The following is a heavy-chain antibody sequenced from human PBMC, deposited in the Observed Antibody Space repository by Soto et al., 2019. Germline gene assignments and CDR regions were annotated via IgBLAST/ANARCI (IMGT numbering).Heavy chain of an antibody. V-gene: IGHV3-33*01. CDR1: GFTFSSYG. CDR2: IWYHGNSM. CDR3: ARYNTGHSDY. J-gene: IGHJ4*02. D-gene: IGHD1-20*01. Sequence: QGQLVESGGGVVPPGRSLRLSCAASGFTFSSYGMHWVRQAPGKGLEWVAVIWYHGNSMYYADSVKGRFTISRDNSKNTLYLQMNNLRAEDTAVYYCARYNTGHSDYWGQGTLVTVSS.